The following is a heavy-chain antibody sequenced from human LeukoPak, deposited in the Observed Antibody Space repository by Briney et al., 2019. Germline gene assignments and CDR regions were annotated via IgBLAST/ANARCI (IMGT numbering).Heavy chain of an antibody. CDR2: IIPIFGTA. J-gene: IGHJ6*03. V-gene: IGHV1-69*05. D-gene: IGHD3-22*01. CDR3: ARGRSGYYYYYYYYMDV. CDR1: GGTFSSYA. Sequence: ASVKVSCKASGGTFSSYAISWVRQAPGQGLEWMGGIIPIFGTANYAQKFQGRVTITTDESTSTAYMELSSLRSEDTAVYYCARGRSGYYYYYYYYMDVWGRGTTVTVSS.